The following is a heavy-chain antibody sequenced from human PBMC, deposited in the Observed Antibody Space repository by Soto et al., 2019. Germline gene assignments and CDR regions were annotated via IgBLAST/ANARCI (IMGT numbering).Heavy chain of an antibody. CDR3: ARGVRDGYYGMDV. D-gene: IGHD3-16*02. Sequence: WIWIRQPAGKGLEWIGRIYANGNANYNPSLKSRVTMSADTSKNQFSLRLRSVTAADTAVYYCARGVRDGYYGMDVWGPGATVTVSS. V-gene: IGHV4-4*07. J-gene: IGHJ6*02. CDR2: IYANGNA.